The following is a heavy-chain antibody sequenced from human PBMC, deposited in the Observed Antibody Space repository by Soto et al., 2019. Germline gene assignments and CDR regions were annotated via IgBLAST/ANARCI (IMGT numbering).Heavy chain of an antibody. CDR2: ISYDGSNK. CDR3: AKDYYYDSSGYRLDIPPGY. CDR1: GFTFSSYG. V-gene: IGHV3-30*18. D-gene: IGHD3-22*01. J-gene: IGHJ4*02. Sequence: PGGSLRLSCAASGFTFSSYGMHWVRQAPGKGLEWVAVISYDGSNKYYADSVKGRFTISRDNSKNTLYLQMNSLRAEDTAVYYCAKDYYYDSSGYRLDIPPGYWGQGT.